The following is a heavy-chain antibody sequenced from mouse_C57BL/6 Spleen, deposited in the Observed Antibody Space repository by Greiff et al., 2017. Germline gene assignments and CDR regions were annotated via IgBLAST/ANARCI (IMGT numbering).Heavy chain of an antibody. CDR2: IYPRSGNT. Sequence: QVQLQQSGAELARPGASVKLSCKASGYTFTSYGISWVKQRPGQGLEWIGEIYPRSGNTYYNEKFKGKATLTADKSSSTAYMELRSLTSEDSAVYFCARRDGQSAMDYWGQGTSVTVSS. CDR1: GYTFTSYG. CDR3: ARRDGQSAMDY. J-gene: IGHJ4*01. V-gene: IGHV1-81*01. D-gene: IGHD1-1*01.